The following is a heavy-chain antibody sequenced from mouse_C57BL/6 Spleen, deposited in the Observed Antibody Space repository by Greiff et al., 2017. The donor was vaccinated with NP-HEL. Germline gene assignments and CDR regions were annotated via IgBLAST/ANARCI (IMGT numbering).Heavy chain of an antibody. CDR3: ARGIYYGYDEGSYYAMDY. CDR1: GYTFTSYW. D-gene: IGHD2-2*01. CDR2: IDPSDSYT. J-gene: IGHJ4*01. V-gene: IGHV1-59*01. Sequence: VQLQQPGAELVRPGTSVKLSCKASGYTFTSYWMHWVKQRPGQGLEWIGVIDPSDSYTNYNQKFKGKATLTVDTSSSTAYMQLSSLTSEDSAVYYCARGIYYGYDEGSYYAMDYWGQGTSVTVSS.